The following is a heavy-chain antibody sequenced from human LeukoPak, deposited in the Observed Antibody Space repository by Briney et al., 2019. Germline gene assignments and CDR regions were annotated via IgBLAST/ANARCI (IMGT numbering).Heavy chain of an antibody. D-gene: IGHD3-22*01. V-gene: IGHV3-23*01. CDR2: ISGSGGST. Sequence: PGGSLRLSCAASGFTFSSAWISWVRQAPGKGLEWVSVISGSGGSTYYADSVKGRFTISRDNSKNTLYLQVNSLRAEDTAVYYCAKDRDDSSGYWPLGDTWGQGTLVTVSS. CDR1: GFTFSSAW. J-gene: IGHJ5*02. CDR3: AKDRDDSSGYWPLGDT.